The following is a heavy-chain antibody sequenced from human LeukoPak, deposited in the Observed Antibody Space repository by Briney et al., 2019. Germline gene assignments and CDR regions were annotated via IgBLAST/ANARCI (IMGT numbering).Heavy chain of an antibody. CDR2: IYTSGST. CDR1: GGSISSHY. Sequence: PSETLSLTCTVSGGSISSHYWSWIRQPPGKGLEWIGRIYTSGSTNYNPSLKSRVTMSVDTSKNQFSPKLSSVTAADTAVYYCATSPGYISGWYGFDFDYWGQGRLVTVSA. V-gene: IGHV4-4*07. CDR3: ATSPGYISGWYGFDFDY. J-gene: IGHJ4*01. D-gene: IGHD6-19*01.